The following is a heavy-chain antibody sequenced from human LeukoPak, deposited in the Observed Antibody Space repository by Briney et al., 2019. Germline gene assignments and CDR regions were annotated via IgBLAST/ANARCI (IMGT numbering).Heavy chain of an antibody. CDR3: ASEGDSSGYDAFDI. CDR1: GGTFSSYA. D-gene: IGHD3-22*01. V-gene: IGHV1-69*13. CDR2: IIPIFGTA. J-gene: IGHJ3*02. Sequence: ASVKVSCKASGGTFSSYAISWVRQAPGQGLEWMGGIIPIFGTANYAQKFQGRVTITADVSTSTAYMELSSLRSEDTAVYYCASEGDSSGYDAFDIWGQGTMVTVSS.